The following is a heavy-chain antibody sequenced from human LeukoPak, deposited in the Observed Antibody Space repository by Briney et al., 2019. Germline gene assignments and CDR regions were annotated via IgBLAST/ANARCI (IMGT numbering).Heavy chain of an antibody. J-gene: IGHJ4*02. Sequence: SQTLSLTCTVSGGSISSGGYYWSWIRQHPGKGLEWIGYIYYSGSTYYNPSLKSRVTISVDTSKNQFSLKLSSVTAADTAVYYCARGVGRGWSRDTTSYYFDYWGQGTLVTVSS. D-gene: IGHD6-19*01. CDR1: GGSISSGGYY. CDR2: IYYSGST. CDR3: ARGVGRGWSRDTTSYYFDY. V-gene: IGHV4-31*03.